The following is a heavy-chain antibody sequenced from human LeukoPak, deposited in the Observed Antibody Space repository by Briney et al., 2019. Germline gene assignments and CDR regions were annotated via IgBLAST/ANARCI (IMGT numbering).Heavy chain of an antibody. CDR1: GFPFSTYS. V-gene: IGHV3-48*04. D-gene: IGHD1-14*01. Sequence: GGSLRLSCAASGFPFSTYSMNWVRQAPGKGLEWVSYISSSGSPIYYVDSVKGRFTISRDNAKNSLYLQMNSLRAEDTAVYYCASSTGMIKFNYWGQGTLVTVSS. J-gene: IGHJ4*02. CDR3: ASSTGMIKFNY. CDR2: ISSSGSPI.